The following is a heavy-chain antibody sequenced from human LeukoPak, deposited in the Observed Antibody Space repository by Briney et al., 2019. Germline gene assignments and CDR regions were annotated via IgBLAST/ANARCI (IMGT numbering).Heavy chain of an antibody. J-gene: IGHJ4*02. V-gene: IGHV3-21*03. Sequence: GGSLRLSCAASGFTFSSYSMNWVRQAPGKGLEWVSSISSSSSYIYYADSVKGRFTISRDNAKNLLYLQMNSLSAEDTAVYYCARDGESGYPAFDYWGQGTLVTVSS. CDR2: ISSSSSYI. CDR3: ARDGESGYPAFDY. D-gene: IGHD3-9*01. CDR1: GFTFSSYS.